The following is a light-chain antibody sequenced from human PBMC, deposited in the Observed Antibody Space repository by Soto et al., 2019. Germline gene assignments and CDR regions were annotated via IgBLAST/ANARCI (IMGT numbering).Light chain of an antibody. CDR3: QQYGSSLAT. Sequence: EIVLAQSPASLSFSPGAGATLSCRSSQSVSSSYLAWYQQKPGRAPRLLIYGASSRATGIPDRFSGSGSGTDFTLTISRLEPEDFAVYYCQQYGSSLATFGQGTRGDIK. CDR1: QSVSSSY. CDR2: GAS. J-gene: IGKJ1*01. V-gene: IGKV3-20*01.